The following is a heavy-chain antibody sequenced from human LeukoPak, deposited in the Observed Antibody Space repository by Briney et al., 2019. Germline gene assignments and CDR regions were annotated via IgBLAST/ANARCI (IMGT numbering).Heavy chain of an antibody. Sequence: RGSLRLSCAASGFTFSSYSMNWVRQAPGKGLEWVSSISSSSDYIYYADSVKGRFTISRDNAKNSLYLQMNSLRAEDTAVYYCARDPTGYNWFDPWGQGTLVTVSS. CDR3: ARDPTGYNWFDP. CDR2: ISSSSDYI. CDR1: GFTFSSYS. J-gene: IGHJ5*02. D-gene: IGHD1-1*01. V-gene: IGHV3-21*01.